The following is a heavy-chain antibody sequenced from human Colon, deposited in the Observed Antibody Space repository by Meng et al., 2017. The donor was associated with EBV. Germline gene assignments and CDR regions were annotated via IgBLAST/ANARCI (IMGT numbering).Heavy chain of an antibody. CDR1: GYTFTRYP. CDR2: ISTNTGNP. D-gene: IGHD6-19*01. CDR3: GTLKYTSGFYGPAY. Sequence: GQLGQTGAEFKKPGASGKVSCKAFGYTFTRYPMNGVRQAPGQGLEWMGWISTNTGNPTYAQGFTGRFVFSVDTSVSTAYLQISSLKAEDTAVYYCGTLKYTSGFYGPAYWGQGALVTVSS. J-gene: IGHJ4*02. V-gene: IGHV7-4-1*02.